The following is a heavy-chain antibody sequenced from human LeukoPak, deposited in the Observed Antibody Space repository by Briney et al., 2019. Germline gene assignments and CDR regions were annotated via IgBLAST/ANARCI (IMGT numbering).Heavy chain of an antibody. J-gene: IGHJ5*02. CDR2: INPNSGGT. CDR1: GYTFTGYY. Sequence: ASVKVSCKASGYTFTGYYMHWVRQAPGQGLEWMGWINPNSGGTNYAQKFQGRVTMTRDTSISTAYMELSRLRSDDTAVYYCASSEGPYSSGWYWFDPWGQGTLVTVSS. D-gene: IGHD6-19*01. V-gene: IGHV1-2*02. CDR3: ASSEGPYSSGWYWFDP.